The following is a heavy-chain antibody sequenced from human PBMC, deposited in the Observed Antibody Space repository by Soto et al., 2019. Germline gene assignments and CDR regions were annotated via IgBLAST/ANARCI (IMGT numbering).Heavy chain of an antibody. CDR2: IRSSGTPI. Sequence: QLVESGGGFVQPGGSLRLSCAASGFTFSSFGMNWVRQAPGGGLEWFSFIRSSGTPIYYADSVKGRFTISRDNARNSLFLQMNSLRDEDTAVYYCARDANWNPDYWGQGTLVTVSS. J-gene: IGHJ4*02. V-gene: IGHV3-48*02. CDR3: ARDANWNPDY. CDR1: GFTFSSFG. D-gene: IGHD1-1*01.